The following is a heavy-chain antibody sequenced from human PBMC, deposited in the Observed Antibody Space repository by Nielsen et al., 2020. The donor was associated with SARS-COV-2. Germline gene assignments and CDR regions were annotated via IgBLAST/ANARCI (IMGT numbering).Heavy chain of an antibody. CDR2: IDWDDDK. CDR3: ARMPPVLGIDD. V-gene: IGHV2-70*11. Sequence: TLSLTCTVSGGTVNTGSYYWSCIRQPPGKALEWLARIDWDDDKYYSTSLKTRLTISKDTSKNQVILTMNNMDPVDTATYYCARMPPVLGIDDWGQGTLVTVSS. D-gene: IGHD7-27*01. J-gene: IGHJ4*02. CDR1: GGTVNTGSYY.